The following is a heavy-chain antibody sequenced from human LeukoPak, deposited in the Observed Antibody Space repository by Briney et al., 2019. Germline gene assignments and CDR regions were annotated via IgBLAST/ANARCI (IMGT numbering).Heavy chain of an antibody. Sequence: GESLKISCKGSGYSFTSYWIGRVRPMSGKGLEWMGIIYPGDSDTRYSPSFQGQFTLSADRSVNTAYLQWSSRRASDTAMYYCARRAGTKVDYWGQGTLVTVSS. CDR3: ARRAGTKVDY. CDR2: IYPGDSDT. D-gene: IGHD2-8*01. J-gene: IGHJ4*02. CDR1: GYSFTSYW. V-gene: IGHV5-51*01.